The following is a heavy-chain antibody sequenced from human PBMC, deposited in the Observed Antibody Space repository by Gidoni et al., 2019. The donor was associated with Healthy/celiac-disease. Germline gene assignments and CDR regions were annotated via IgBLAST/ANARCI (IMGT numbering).Heavy chain of an antibody. CDR3: ARDTYYDFWSGYPDYYYGMDV. CDR2: IYYSGST. CDR1: GGSISGYS. D-gene: IGHD3-3*01. V-gene: IGHV4-59*01. J-gene: IGHJ6*02. Sequence: QVQLQESGPGLVKPSETLSLTCTVSGGSISGYSCSWIRQPPGKGLEWIGYIYYSGSTDYNPSLKSRVTISVDTSKNQFSLKLSSVTAADTAVYYCARDTYYDFWSGYPDYYYGMDVWGQGTTVTVSS.